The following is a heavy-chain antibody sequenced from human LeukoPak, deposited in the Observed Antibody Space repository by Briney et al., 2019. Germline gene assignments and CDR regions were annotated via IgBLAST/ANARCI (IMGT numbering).Heavy chain of an antibody. D-gene: IGHD6-19*01. J-gene: IGHJ6*03. Sequence: PGGSLRLSCAASGFTFSNYYMSWVRQAPGKGLEWVSSISSSSSFIYYADSVKGRFTISRDNAKNSLYLQMNSLRAEDTAVYYCAGDVSKWGSGWYLYDYYYMDVWGKGTTVTVSS. CDR2: ISSSSSFI. CDR1: GFTFSNYY. CDR3: AGDVSKWGSGWYLYDYYYMDV. V-gene: IGHV3-21*01.